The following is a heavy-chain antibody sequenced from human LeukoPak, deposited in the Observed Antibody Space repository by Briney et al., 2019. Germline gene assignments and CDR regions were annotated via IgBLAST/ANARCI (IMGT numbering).Heavy chain of an antibody. CDR3: ARTHLGWSGYHGDGWFDP. J-gene: IGHJ5*02. V-gene: IGHV1-69*05. D-gene: IGHD3-3*01. CDR2: IIPIFGTA. Sequence: SVKVSCKASGGTFSSYAISWVRQAPGQGLEWMGGIIPIFGTANYAQKFQGRVTITTDESTSTAYMELSSLRSEDTAVYYCARTHLGWSGYHGDGWFDPWGQGTLVTVSS. CDR1: GGTFSSYA.